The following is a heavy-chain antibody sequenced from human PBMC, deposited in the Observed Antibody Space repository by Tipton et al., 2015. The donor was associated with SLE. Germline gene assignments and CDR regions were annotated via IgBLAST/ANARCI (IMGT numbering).Heavy chain of an antibody. V-gene: IGHV4-61*02. J-gene: IGHJ4*02. CDR1: GGSISSGSYY. D-gene: IGHD3-10*01. CDR3: AREARLEYYYGSGSSHYFDY. Sequence: TLSLTCTVSGGSISSGSYYWSWIRQPAGKGLEWIGRIYTSGSTNYNPSLKSRVTISADTAKNQFSLKLSSVTAADTAVYYCAREARLEYYYGSGSSHYFDYWGQGTLVTVSS. CDR2: IYTSGST.